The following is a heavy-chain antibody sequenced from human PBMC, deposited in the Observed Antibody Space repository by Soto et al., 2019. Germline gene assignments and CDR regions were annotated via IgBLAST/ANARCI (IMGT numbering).Heavy chain of an antibody. CDR2: IYYSGST. J-gene: IGHJ6*03. CDR3: ARIDGGYYYYYMDV. Sequence: SETLSLTCTVSGGSISSSSYYWGWIRQPPGKGLEWIGSIYYSGSTYYNPSLKSRVTISVDTSKNQFSLKLSSVTAADTAVYYCARIDGGYYYYYMDVWGKGTTVTVSS. V-gene: IGHV4-39*01. CDR1: GGSISSSSYY.